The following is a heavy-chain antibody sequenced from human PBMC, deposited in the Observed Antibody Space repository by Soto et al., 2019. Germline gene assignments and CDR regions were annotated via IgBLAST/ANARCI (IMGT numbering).Heavy chain of an antibody. V-gene: IGHV1-18*01. J-gene: IGHJ3*02. CDR2: ISANNGNT. CDR1: GYTFISYA. Sequence: ASVKVSCKASGYTFISYAMYWVRQAPGQGLEWMGWISANNGNTYYAQKFQGRVTMNTDTPTRTIYMELRSLRSDDTAVYYCARDLQFYSDSSGYRDVFDIWGQGTKVTVSS. D-gene: IGHD3-22*01. CDR3: ARDLQFYSDSSGYRDVFDI.